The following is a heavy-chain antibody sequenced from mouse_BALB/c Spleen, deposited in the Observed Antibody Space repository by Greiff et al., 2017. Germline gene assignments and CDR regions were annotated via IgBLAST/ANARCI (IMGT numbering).Heavy chain of an antibody. CDR1: GFTFSSFG. CDR3: ARGYDYPYAMDY. Sequence: EVKLMESGGGLVQPGGSRKLSCAASGFTFSSFGMHWVRQAPEKGLEWVAYISSGSSTIYYADTVKGRFTISRDNPKNTLFLQMTSLRSEDTAMYYCARGYDYPYAMDYWGQGTSVTVSS. D-gene: IGHD2-4*01. J-gene: IGHJ4*01. CDR2: ISSGSSTI. V-gene: IGHV5-17*02.